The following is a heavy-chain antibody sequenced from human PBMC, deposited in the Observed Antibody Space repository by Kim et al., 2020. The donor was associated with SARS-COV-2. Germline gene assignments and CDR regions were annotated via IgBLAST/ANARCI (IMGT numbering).Heavy chain of an antibody. Sequence: GGSLRLSCAASGFTFSSYAMHWVRQAPGKGLEWVAVISYDGSNKYYADSVKGRFPLSRANSNNTLSLQMNILSAADTAVYYCARENVFRYFDWGQGTLVT. CDR2: ISYDGSNK. V-gene: IGHV3-30*14. CDR1: GFTFSSYA. D-gene: IGHD3-9*01. J-gene: IGHJ1*01. CDR3: ARENVFRYFD.